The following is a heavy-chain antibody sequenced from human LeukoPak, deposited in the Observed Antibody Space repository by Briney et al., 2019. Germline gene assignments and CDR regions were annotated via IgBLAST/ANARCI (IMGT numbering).Heavy chain of an antibody. V-gene: IGHV3-48*03. Sequence: PGGSLRLSCAASGFTFSSYEMDWVRQAPGKGLEWVSYISSSGSTIYYADSVKGRFTISRDNAKNSLYLQMNSLRAEDTAVYYCARDVEMATIREDWFDPWGQGTPVTVSS. CDR1: GFTFSSYE. D-gene: IGHD5-24*01. CDR2: ISSSGSTI. J-gene: IGHJ5*02. CDR3: ARDVEMATIREDWFDP.